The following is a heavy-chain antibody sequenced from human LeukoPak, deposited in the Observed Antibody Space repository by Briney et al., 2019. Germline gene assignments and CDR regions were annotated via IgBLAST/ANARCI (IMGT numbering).Heavy chain of an antibody. CDR3: AKDNQLLYFDY. D-gene: IGHD2-2*01. J-gene: IGHJ4*02. V-gene: IGHV3-53*01. Sequence: PGGSLRLSCTASGFTVSSSYMSWVRQAPGKGLEWVSVIYSGGSTYYADSVKGRFTISRDNSKNTLYLQMNSLRAEDTAVYYCAKDNQLLYFDYWGQGTLVTVSS. CDR2: IYSGGST. CDR1: GFTVSSSY.